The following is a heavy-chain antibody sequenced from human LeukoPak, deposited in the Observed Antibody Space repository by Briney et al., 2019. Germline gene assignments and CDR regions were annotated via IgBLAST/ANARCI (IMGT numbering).Heavy chain of an antibody. CDR3: ARATYYFDY. CDR2: INHSGST. J-gene: IGHJ4*02. CDR1: VGSFSGYY. V-gene: IGHV4-34*01. Sequence: SETLSLTCAVYVGSFSGYYWSWIRQPPGKGLEWIGEINHSGSTNYNPSLKSRVTISVDTSKNQFSLKLSSVTAADTAVYYCARATYYFDYWGQGTLVTVSS.